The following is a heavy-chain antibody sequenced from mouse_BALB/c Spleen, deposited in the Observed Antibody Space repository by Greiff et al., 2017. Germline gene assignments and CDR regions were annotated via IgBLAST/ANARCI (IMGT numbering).Heavy chain of an antibody. CDR1: GFTFSSYA. V-gene: IGHV5-9-4*01. Sequence: EVQLVESGGGLVKPGGSLKLSCAASGFTFSSYAMSWVRQSPEKRLEWVAEISSGGSYTYYPDTVTGRFTISRDNAKNTLYLEMSSLRSEDTAMYYCARGHYYGSSSAWFAYWGQGTLVTVSA. CDR3: ARGHYYGSSSAWFAY. CDR2: ISSGGSYT. J-gene: IGHJ3*01. D-gene: IGHD1-1*01.